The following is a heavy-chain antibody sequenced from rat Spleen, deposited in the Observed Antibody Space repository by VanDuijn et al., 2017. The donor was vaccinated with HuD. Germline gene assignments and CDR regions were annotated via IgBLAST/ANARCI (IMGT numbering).Heavy chain of an antibody. J-gene: IGHJ3*01. D-gene: IGHD1-10*01. CDR3: TTENYWFAY. CDR2: ISFDGSST. Sequence: EMQLVESGGGLVQPGGSLKLSCAASGFTFTNYDMAWVRQAPTKGLEWVASISFDGSSTYYRDSVKGRFTISRDNAKSTLYLQMDSLRSEDTATYYCTTENYWFAYWGQGTLVTVSS. CDR1: GFTFTNYD. V-gene: IGHV5-20*01.